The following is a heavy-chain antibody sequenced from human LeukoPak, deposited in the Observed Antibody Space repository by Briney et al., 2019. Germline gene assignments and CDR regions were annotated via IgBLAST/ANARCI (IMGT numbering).Heavy chain of an antibody. CDR1: GFPFSSYS. CDR2: IISSSSYI. Sequence: GGSLRLSCAASGFPFSSYSMNWVRQAPGKGLEWVSSIISSSSYIYYADSVKGRFTISRDNSKNTLYLQMNSLRAKDTAVYYCARDGLDYWGQGALVTVSS. J-gene: IGHJ4*02. D-gene: IGHD3/OR15-3a*01. CDR3: ARDGLDY. V-gene: IGHV3-21*04.